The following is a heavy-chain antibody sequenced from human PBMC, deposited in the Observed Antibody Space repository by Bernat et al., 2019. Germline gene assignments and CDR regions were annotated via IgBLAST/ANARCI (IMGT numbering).Heavy chain of an antibody. V-gene: IGHV5-10-1*03. Sequence: EVQLVQSGAEVKKPGESLRISCKGSGYSFTSYWISWVRQMPGKGLEWRGRIDPSDSYTNSSPSFQGHVTISAVKSISTAYLLWSSLKASHTAIYYCARTYYDFCSGSHYYYCMYVWGKGATVTV. CDR1: GYSFTSYW. D-gene: IGHD3-3*01. CDR2: IDPSDSYT. CDR3: ARTYYDFCSGSHYYYCMYV. J-gene: IGHJ6*03.